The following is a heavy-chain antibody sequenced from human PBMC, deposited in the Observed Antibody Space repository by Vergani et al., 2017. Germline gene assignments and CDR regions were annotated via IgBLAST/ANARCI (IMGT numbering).Heavy chain of an antibody. CDR3: TRGGGYKYYLDY. V-gene: IGHV1-69*08. CDR2: IIPVLGKT. Sequence: QVQLVQSGAEVKKPGSSVKVSCKASGATFRSNTISWVRQVPGQGLEWMGRIIPVLGKTKYAQDFQGRLTITADTSTSTAYMELTSLRSDDTAVFYCTRGGGYKYYLDYWGQGTLVTVS. CDR1: GATFRSNT. J-gene: IGHJ4*02. D-gene: IGHD5-24*01.